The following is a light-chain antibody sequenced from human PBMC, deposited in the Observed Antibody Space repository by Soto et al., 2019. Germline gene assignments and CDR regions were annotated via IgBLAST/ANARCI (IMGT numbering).Light chain of an antibody. CDR2: DGT. Sequence: QSALTQPASVSGSPGQSITISCTGTSIYVGTYNLVSWYQHHPGKAPKLLIYDGTKRPSGVSNRLSGSKSGNTASLTISGLPAEDAADYYCCSYATSISYVFGTGTKVTVL. CDR1: SIYVGTYNL. J-gene: IGLJ1*01. CDR3: CSYATSISYV. V-gene: IGLV2-23*01.